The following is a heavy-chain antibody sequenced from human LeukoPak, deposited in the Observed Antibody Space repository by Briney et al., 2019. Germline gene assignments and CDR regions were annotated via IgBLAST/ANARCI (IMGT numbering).Heavy chain of an antibody. D-gene: IGHD4-17*01. V-gene: IGHV4-34*01. CDR3: ARGPLYGDYADY. Sequence: SETLSLTCAVYGGSLSGYYWSWIRQPPEKGLEWIGEISHSGSTNYNPSLKSRVTISVDTSKNQFSLKLSSVTAADTAVYYCARGPLYGDYADYWGQGTLVTVSS. CDR1: GGSLSGYY. CDR2: ISHSGST. J-gene: IGHJ4*02.